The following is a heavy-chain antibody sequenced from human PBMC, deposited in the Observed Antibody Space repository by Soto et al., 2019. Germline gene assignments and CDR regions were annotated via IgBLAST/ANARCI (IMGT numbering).Heavy chain of an antibody. D-gene: IGHD2-2*01. CDR1: GYSFTSYW. CDR3: ARGRSCSSTSCHYYYYYGMDV. V-gene: IGHV5-10-1*01. CDR2: IDPSDSYT. Sequence: PGESLKISCKGSGYSFTSYWISWVRQMPGEGLEWMGRIDPSDSYTNYSPSFQGHVTISADKSISTAYLQWSSLKASDTAMYYCARGRSCSSTSCHYYYYYGMDVWGQGTTVTVSS. J-gene: IGHJ6*02.